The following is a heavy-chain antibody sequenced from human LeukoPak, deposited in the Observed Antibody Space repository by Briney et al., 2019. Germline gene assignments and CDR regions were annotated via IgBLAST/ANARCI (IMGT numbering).Heavy chain of an antibody. V-gene: IGHV6-1*01. CDR1: GDSVSSNSVA. J-gene: IGHJ4*02. D-gene: IGHD6-6*01. CDR3: ASNSSSSGFDY. Sequence: SQTLSLTCAISGDSVSSNSVAWNWLRQSPSRGLEWLGRTYYRSKWYNDYAVSVQSRITINPDTSKNQFSLQLNSVTPEDTAVYYCASNSSSSGFDYWGQGTLVTVSS. CDR2: TYYRSKWYN.